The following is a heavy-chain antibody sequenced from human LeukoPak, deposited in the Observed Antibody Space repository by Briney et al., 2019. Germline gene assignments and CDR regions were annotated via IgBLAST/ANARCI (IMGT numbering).Heavy chain of an antibody. CDR3: AKTGAYYYDSSCYRPIVY. CDR2: IRYDGSNK. D-gene: IGHD3-22*01. Sequence: GGSLRLSCAASGFTFSSYGMHWVRQAPGKGLEWVAFIRYDGSNKYYADSVKGRFTISRDNSNNTPYLQMNGLRAEATAVYYCAKTGAYYYDSSCYRPIVYWGQGTLVTVSS. V-gene: IGHV3-30*02. J-gene: IGHJ4*02. CDR1: GFTFSSYG.